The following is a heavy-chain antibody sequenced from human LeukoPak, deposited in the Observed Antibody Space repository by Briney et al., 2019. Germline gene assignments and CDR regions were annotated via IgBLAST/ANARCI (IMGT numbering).Heavy chain of an antibody. CDR2: IKSKSDGGTT. V-gene: IGHV3-15*07. CDR1: GLTLSNVW. Sequence: GGSLRLSCAVSGLTLSNVWVNWVRQAPGKGLEWVGLIKSKSDGGTTDFAAPVKGRFTISRDDSKNILYLQMDSLTSEDTAIYYCTQGSGYYFNYWGQGTLVTVSS. CDR3: TQGSGYYFNY. D-gene: IGHD5-12*01. J-gene: IGHJ4*02.